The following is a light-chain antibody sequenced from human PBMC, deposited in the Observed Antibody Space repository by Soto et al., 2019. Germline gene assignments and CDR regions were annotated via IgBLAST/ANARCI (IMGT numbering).Light chain of an antibody. CDR3: QQYGSSPQ. CDR1: QSVSSSY. CDR2: GAS. V-gene: IGKV3-20*01. J-gene: IGKJ1*01. Sequence: EIVLTQSPATLSLSPWERATLSCVASQSVSSSYLACYQQKPGQAPRLLIYGASSRATGIPDRFSGSGSGTDFTLTISRLEPEDFAVYYCQQYGSSPQFGQGTKVHIK.